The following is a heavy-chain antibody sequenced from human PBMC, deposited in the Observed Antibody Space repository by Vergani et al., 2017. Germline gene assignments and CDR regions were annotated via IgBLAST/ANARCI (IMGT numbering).Heavy chain of an antibody. V-gene: IGHV3-9*01. CDR2: ISWNSGSI. CDR1: GFTFDDYA. J-gene: IGHJ4*02. CDR3: ARDRVGLQSYYFDY. Sequence: EVQLVESGGGLVQPGRSLRLSCAASGFTFDDYAMHWVRQAPGKGLEWVSGISWNSGSIGYADSVKGRFTISRDNAKNSLYLQMNSLRAEDTALYYCARDRVGLQSYYFDYWGQGTLVTVSS. D-gene: IGHD4-11*01.